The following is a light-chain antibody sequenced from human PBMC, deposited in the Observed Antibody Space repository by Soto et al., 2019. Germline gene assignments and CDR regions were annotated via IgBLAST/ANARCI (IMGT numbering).Light chain of an antibody. CDR3: QQYSHYSRT. Sequence: DIQLTQSPSTLSASIGDRVTITCRASQSVDHWLAWYQQKPGEAPNLLISRTSTLQSGVPSRFSGRGSGTEFTLIICGLQPDDFATYYCQQYSHYSRTFGQGTKVDIK. V-gene: IGKV1-5*03. CDR2: RTS. CDR1: QSVDHW. J-gene: IGKJ1*01.